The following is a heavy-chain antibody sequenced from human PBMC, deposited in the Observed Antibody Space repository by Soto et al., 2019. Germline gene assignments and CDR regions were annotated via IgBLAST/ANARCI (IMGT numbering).Heavy chain of an antibody. Sequence: QVQLVESGGGVVQPGRSLRLSCAASGFTFSSYAMHWVRQAPGKGLEWVAVISYDGSNKYYADSVKGRFTISRDNSKNTLYLQMNSLRAEDTAVYYCARETVDTAMVGWFDPWGQGTLVTVSS. CDR2: ISYDGSNK. CDR1: GFTFSSYA. D-gene: IGHD5-18*01. V-gene: IGHV3-30-3*01. J-gene: IGHJ5*02. CDR3: ARETVDTAMVGWFDP.